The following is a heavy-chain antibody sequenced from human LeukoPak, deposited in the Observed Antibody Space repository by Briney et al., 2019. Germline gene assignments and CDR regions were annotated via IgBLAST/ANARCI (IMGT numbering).Heavy chain of an antibody. Sequence: SQTLSLTCGISGDSVSSNSAAWNWIRRSPSRGLEWLGRTYYRSKWNTQYAVSVKSRISINPDTSKNQFSLQLNSVTPEDTAVYYCARGTRALWNGDVFDIWGQGTMVTVSS. CDR3: ARGTRALWNGDVFDI. J-gene: IGHJ3*02. V-gene: IGHV6-1*01. CDR1: GDSVSSNSAA. CDR2: TYYRSKWNT. D-gene: IGHD1-1*01.